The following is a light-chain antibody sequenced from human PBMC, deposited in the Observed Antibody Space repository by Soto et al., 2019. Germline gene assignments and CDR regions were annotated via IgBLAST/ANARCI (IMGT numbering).Light chain of an antibody. V-gene: IGKV3-15*01. CDR3: QQYNNWPPYT. J-gene: IGKJ2*01. CDR2: AAS. Sequence: IVMTQSPATLSVSPGEGATLSCRASQSVYSNLAWYQQKPGQAPRLLLYAASTRASGIPARFSGGGSVTESTLTISGLQSEDFAVYYCQQYNNWPPYTFGRGTKLEIK. CDR1: QSVYSN.